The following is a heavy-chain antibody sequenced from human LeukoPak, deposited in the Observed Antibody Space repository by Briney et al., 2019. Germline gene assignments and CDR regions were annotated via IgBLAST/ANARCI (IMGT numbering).Heavy chain of an antibody. CDR3: ARGKPLEPLDY. J-gene: IGHJ4*02. D-gene: IGHD1-1*01. CDR1: GFTFSSYA. V-gene: IGHV3-23*01. CDR2: ISGSGGST. Sequence: PGGSLRLSCAASGFTFSSYAMSWVRQAPGEGLEWVSAISGSGGSTYYADSVKGRFTISRDNSKNTLFLQMNSLRAEDTAVYFCARGKPLEPLDYWGQGTLATVSS.